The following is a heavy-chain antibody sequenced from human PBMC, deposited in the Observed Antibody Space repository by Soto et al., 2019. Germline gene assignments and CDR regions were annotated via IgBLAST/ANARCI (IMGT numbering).Heavy chain of an antibody. CDR2: LSGSGSGS. J-gene: IGHJ4*01. CDR1: GFSFEKHA. V-gene: IGHV3-23*01. CDR3: AKAPISLDGSGYYFASFDY. D-gene: IGHD3-22*01. Sequence: HPGGSLRLSCEGSGFSFEKHAMNWVRQAPGKGLEWVSTLSGSGSGSYYPDSLRGRFTISRDNSKNTLYLQMNNLRAEDTAVYYCAKAPISLDGSGYYFASFDYWGHGTRVTVS.